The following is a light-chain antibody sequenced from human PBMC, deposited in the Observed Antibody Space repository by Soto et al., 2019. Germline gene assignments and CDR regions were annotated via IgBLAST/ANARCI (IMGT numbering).Light chain of an antibody. J-gene: IGKJ1*01. CDR3: LQHRSYPWT. CDR2: FAS. V-gene: IGKV1-17*03. CDR1: QGIDNY. Sequence: DTQMTQSPFAMSASVGDRVTITCRASQGIDNYLAWYQQKPGKAPKRLIYFASRLQSGVPSRFSGSGSGTEFTLTISSLQPEDFATYYCLQHRSYPWTFGQGTKVDIK.